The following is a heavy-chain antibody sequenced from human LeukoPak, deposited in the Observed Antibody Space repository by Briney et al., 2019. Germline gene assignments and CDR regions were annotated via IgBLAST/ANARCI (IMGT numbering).Heavy chain of an antibody. CDR2: ISGSGGST. CDR1: GFAFSSYV. V-gene: IGHV3-23*01. Sequence: PGGSLRLSCAASGFAFSSYVMTWVRQAPGKGLEWVSGISGSGGSTYDADSVKGRFTVSRDNSKSTLYLQLNGLRAEDTAVYYCAKVDGVRAAPGRGRVDSWGQGTLVTVSS. J-gene: IGHJ4*02. D-gene: IGHD6-13*01. CDR3: AKVDGVRAAPGRGRVDS.